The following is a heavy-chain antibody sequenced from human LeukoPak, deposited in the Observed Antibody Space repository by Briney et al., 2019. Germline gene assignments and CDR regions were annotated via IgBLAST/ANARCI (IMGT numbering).Heavy chain of an antibody. CDR2: IYHSGAT. Sequence: SETLSLTCTVSGGSISRYSWNWVRQPPGKGLEWAGYIYHSGATNYNPSLKSRVTISLDTSKDHFSLSLRSVTAADTAIYYRARQYDSGWAGFGYWGPGILVTVSS. V-gene: IGHV4-59*08. D-gene: IGHD6-19*01. CDR3: ARQYDSGWAGFGY. J-gene: IGHJ4*02. CDR1: GGSISRYS.